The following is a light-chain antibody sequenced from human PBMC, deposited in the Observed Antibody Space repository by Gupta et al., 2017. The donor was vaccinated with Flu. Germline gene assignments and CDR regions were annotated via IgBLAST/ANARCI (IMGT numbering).Light chain of an antibody. Sequence: PGERATLSCRASQSVSSSYLAWYQQKPGQAPRLLIYGASSRATGIPDRFSGSGSGSEFTLTISRLEPEDFAVYYCQHESSSPGTFGXGTKLDIK. J-gene: IGKJ2*02. V-gene: IGKV3-20*01. CDR1: QSVSSSY. CDR2: GAS. CDR3: QHESSSPGT.